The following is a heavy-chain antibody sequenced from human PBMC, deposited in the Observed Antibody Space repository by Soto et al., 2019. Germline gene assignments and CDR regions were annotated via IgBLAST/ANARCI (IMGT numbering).Heavy chain of an antibody. CDR3: TREGSAPYYYYGMDA. V-gene: IGHV1-24*01. CDR2: INPDNGDT. D-gene: IGHD3-10*01. J-gene: IGHJ6*02. Sequence: ASVKVSCKVSGYTLTELSMHWVRQAPGQGPEWMGWINPDNGDTIYAQKFQGRVIMTADTSTSTAYMELRSLRSGDTAVYYCTREGSAPYYYYGMDAWGQGTTVTVSS. CDR1: GYTLTELS.